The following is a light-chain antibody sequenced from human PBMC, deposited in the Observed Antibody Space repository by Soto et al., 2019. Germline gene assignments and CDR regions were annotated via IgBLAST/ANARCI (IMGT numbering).Light chain of an antibody. CDR2: EVT. V-gene: IGLV2-14*01. Sequence: QSVLTQPASLSGSPGQSITISCTGTSSDIGAYDYVSWFQQHPGKAPKLMIYEVTNRPSGVSHRFSGSKSGSTASLTISGLQAEDEADYYCSSYTRNTALVFGPGTKVTVL. CDR3: SSYTRNTALV. J-gene: IGLJ1*01. CDR1: SSDIGAYDY.